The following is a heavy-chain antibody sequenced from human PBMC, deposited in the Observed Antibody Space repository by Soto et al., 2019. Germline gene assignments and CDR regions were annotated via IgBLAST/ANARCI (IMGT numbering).Heavy chain of an antibody. Sequence: QVQLQQWGAGLFKPSETLSLTCAVYGGSLSGYQWSWIRQTPGKGLEWIGEINDSGNINYNPSLKSRVTILLDTPRKQISLKLSAVTAADSAVYYCARGLILWFGELSRRGGYYYYMDVWGKGTTVAVSS. CDR3: ARGLILWFGELSRRGGYYYYMDV. CDR2: INDSGNI. D-gene: IGHD3-10*01. J-gene: IGHJ6*03. CDR1: GGSLSGYQ. V-gene: IGHV4-34*01.